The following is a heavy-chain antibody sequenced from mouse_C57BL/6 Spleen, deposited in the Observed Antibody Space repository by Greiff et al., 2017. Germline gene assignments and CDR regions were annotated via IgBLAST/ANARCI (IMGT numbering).Heavy chain of an antibody. CDR1: GFYIKNTY. J-gene: IGHJ4*01. CDR2: IDPANGNT. V-gene: IGHV14-3*01. Sequence: DVKLQESVAELVRPGASVKLSCTASGFYIKNTYMHWVKQRPEQGLEWIGRIDPANGNTKYAPKFQGKATITADTSSNTAYLQLSSLTSEDTAIYYCARSSGNGYDDYYAMDYWGQGTSVTVSS. D-gene: IGHD2-2*01. CDR3: ARSSGNGYDDYYAMDY.